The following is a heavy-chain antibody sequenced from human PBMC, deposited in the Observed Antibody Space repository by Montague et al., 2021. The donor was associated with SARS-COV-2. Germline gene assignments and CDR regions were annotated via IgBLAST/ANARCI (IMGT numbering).Heavy chain of an antibody. D-gene: IGHD5-18*01. J-gene: IGHJ4*02. CDR2: IDWDDDK. CDR1: GFSLSTSGMC. V-gene: IGHV2-70*01. Sequence: PELVKPTQTLTLTCTFSGFSLSTSGMCVSWIRQPPGKALEWLAVIDWDDDKSYSTSLKTRLTIFKDTSKNQVVLTMTNMDPVDTATYYCARMPDQVWLDYWGQGILVTVSS. CDR3: ARMPDQVWLDY.